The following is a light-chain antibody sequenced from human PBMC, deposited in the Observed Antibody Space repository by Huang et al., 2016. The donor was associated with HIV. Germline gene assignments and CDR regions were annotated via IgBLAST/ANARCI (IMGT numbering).Light chain of an antibody. Sequence: EIVFTQSPATLSLSPGERATLSCRASQNIFNYLAWYQQKPGQAPRLLLYDASNRATGIPVRFSGSGSGSDFTLTISSLDPEDFAVYYCQQRGSWPRTFGGGTKVEIK. J-gene: IGKJ4*01. V-gene: IGKV3-11*01. CDR2: DAS. CDR1: QNIFNY. CDR3: QQRGSWPRT.